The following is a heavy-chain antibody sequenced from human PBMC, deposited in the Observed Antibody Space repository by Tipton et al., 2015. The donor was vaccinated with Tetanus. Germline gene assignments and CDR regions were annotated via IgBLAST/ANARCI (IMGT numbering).Heavy chain of an antibody. J-gene: IGHJ6*02. CDR2: INHSGST. V-gene: IGHV4-34*01. CDR1: GGSFSGYY. D-gene: IGHD6-25*01. CDR3: ARMQRYGMDV. Sequence: TLSLTCAVYGGSFSGYYWSWIRQPPGKGLEWIGEINHSGSTNYSPSLKSRVTMSVDTSKNQFSLKLSSVTAADTAVYYCARMQRYGMDVWGHGTTVTVSS.